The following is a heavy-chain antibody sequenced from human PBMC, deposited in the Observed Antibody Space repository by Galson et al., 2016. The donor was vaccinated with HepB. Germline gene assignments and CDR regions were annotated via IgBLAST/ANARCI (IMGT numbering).Heavy chain of an antibody. Sequence: ETLSLTCAVSGGSFSGYWWSWIRQPPGKGLEWIGEINDNGSTNYKPSLKSRVTISIDTSKSQFSLKLTSVTAADTAVYYCARGRPHLQWLRVGFDYWGRGTPVAVSS. CDR3: ARGRPHLQWLRVGFDY. D-gene: IGHD6-19*01. CDR1: GGSFSGYW. J-gene: IGHJ4*02. CDR2: INDNGST. V-gene: IGHV4-34*01.